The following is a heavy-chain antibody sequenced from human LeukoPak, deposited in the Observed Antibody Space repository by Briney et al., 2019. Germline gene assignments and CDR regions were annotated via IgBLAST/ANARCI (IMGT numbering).Heavy chain of an antibody. Sequence: SETLSLTCTVSGGSISSSSYYWGWIRQPPGKGLEWIGSIYYSGSTYYNPSLKSRVTISVDTSKNQFSLKLSSVTAADTAVYYCARDFGYSSGWYWFDPWGQGTLVTVSS. D-gene: IGHD6-19*01. CDR1: GGSISSSSYY. CDR2: IYYSGST. CDR3: ARDFGYSSGWYWFDP. V-gene: IGHV4-39*07. J-gene: IGHJ5*02.